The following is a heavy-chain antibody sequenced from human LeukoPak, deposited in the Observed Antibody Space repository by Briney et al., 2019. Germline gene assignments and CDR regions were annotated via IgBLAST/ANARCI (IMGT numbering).Heavy chain of an antibody. CDR3: ARDVPPLRGYSS. V-gene: IGHV4-59*12. CDR2: IYYSGST. CDR1: GGSISNYY. D-gene: IGHD5-18*01. J-gene: IGHJ5*02. Sequence: SETLSLTCTVSGGSISNYYWSWIRQPPGKGLEWIGYIYYSGSTNYNPSLKSRVTMSVDTSKNQFSLKLSSVTAADTAVYYCARDVPPLRGYSSWGQGTLVTVSS.